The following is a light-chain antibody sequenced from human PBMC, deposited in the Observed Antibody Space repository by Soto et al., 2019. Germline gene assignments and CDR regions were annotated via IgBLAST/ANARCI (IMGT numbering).Light chain of an antibody. CDR1: QRINKY. V-gene: IGKV1-39*01. Sequence: DIQMTQSPSSLSASVGDSVTIPCRASQRINKYLNWYQQRSGRAPRLLIHTASSLHSGVPSRFSGSGSVSDFNLTITSLKPEDLENYLCQQTFSTPYTFGQGTKVDIK. CDR2: TAS. J-gene: IGKJ2*01. CDR3: QQTFSTPYT.